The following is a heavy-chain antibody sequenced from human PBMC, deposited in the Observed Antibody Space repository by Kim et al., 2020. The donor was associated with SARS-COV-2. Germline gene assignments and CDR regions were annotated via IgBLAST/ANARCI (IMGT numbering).Heavy chain of an antibody. Sequence: SVKVSCKASGGTFSSYAISWVRQAPGQGLEWMGGIIPIFGTANYAQKFQGRVTITADESTSTAYMELSSLRSEDTAVYYCARVPTPITMVRGVSLRDYYYYGMDVWGQGTTVTVSS. D-gene: IGHD3-10*01. CDR3: ARVPTPITMVRGVSLRDYYYYGMDV. CDR2: IIPIFGTA. J-gene: IGHJ6*02. V-gene: IGHV1-69*13. CDR1: GGTFSSYA.